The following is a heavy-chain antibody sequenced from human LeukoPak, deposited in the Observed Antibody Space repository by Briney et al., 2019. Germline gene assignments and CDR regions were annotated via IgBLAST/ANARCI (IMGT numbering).Heavy chain of an antibody. CDR3: ARVYSYGFSSIDY. V-gene: IGHV4-39*07. Sequence: SETLSLTCTVSGGSISSSSYYWGWIRQPPGKGLEWIGSIYYSGSTYYNPSLKSRVTMSVDTSKNQFSLKLGSVTAADTAVYYCARVYSYGFSSIDYWGQGTLVTVSS. D-gene: IGHD5-18*01. CDR1: GGSISSSSYY. J-gene: IGHJ4*02. CDR2: IYYSGST.